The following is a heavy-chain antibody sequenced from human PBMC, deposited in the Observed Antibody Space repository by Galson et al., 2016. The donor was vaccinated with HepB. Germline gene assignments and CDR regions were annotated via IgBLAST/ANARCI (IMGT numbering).Heavy chain of an antibody. CDR1: GGSISSSNW. Sequence: LSLTCAVSGGSISSSNWWTWVRQPPGKGLEWIGQIYHSGGATYNPSLNSRVTMSVDKSKNQFSLKLSSVTAADTAVYFCARVRTTVAQALAFDIWGQGTMVTVSS. J-gene: IGHJ3*02. CDR3: ARVRTTVAQALAFDI. CDR2: IYHSGGA. V-gene: IGHV4-4*01. D-gene: IGHD4-23*01.